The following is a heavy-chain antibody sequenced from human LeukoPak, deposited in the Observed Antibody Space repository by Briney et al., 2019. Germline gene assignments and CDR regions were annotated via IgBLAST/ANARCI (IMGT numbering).Heavy chain of an antibody. Sequence: SVKVSCKASGGTFSSYAISWVRQAPGQGLGWMGGIIPIFGTANYAQKFQGRVTITADESTSTAYMELSSLRSEDTAVYYCAVYCSGGSCYSGTDSYFDYWGQGTLVTVSS. V-gene: IGHV1-69*13. CDR3: AVYCSGGSCYSGTDSYFDY. CDR2: IIPIFGTA. CDR1: GGTFSSYA. J-gene: IGHJ4*02. D-gene: IGHD2-15*01.